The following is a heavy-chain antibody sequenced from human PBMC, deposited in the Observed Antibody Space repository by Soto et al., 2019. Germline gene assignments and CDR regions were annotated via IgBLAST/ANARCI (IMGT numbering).Heavy chain of an antibody. CDR2: IYHSGST. J-gene: IGHJ4*02. CDR1: GGSISSGGYS. V-gene: IGHV4-30-2*01. Sequence: TSETLSLTCAVSGGSISSGGYSWSWIRQPPGKGLEWIGYIYHSGSTYYNPSLKSRVTISVDRSKNQFSLKLSSVTAADTAVYYCARVHYGDYGFYDYWGQGTLVTVSS. CDR3: ARVHYGDYGFYDY. D-gene: IGHD4-17*01.